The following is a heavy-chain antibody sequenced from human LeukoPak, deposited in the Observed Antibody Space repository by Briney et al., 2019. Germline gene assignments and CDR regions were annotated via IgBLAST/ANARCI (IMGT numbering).Heavy chain of an antibody. CDR2: IYYSGST. CDR3: AREVPYYYDSSGYYRPYWYFDL. CDR1: GGSISSYY. J-gene: IGHJ2*01. V-gene: IGHV4-59*01. D-gene: IGHD3-22*01. Sequence: SETLSLTCTVSGGSISSYYWSWIRQPPGKGLEWIGYIYYSGSTNYNPSLKSRVTISVDTSKNQFSLKLSSVTAADTAVYYCAREVPYYYDSSGYYRPYWYFDLWGRGTLVTVSS.